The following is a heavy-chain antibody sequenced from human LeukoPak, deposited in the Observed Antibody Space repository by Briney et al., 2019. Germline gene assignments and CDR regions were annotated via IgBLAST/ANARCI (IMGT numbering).Heavy chain of an antibody. CDR3: GKTTAGYSSGQKPAWPVDY. CDR2: IFGSGGSP. Sequence: GCSLRLSCEASGFTFGSFAMYWVRQAPGKGLDWIAGIFGSGGSPHYADSVKGRFTISRDNSKNTVYLQINSLRAEDTAVYYCGKTTAGYSSGQKPAWPVDYWGQGTLVTVSS. D-gene: IGHD5-18*01. V-gene: IGHV3-23*01. CDR1: GFTFGSFA. J-gene: IGHJ4*02.